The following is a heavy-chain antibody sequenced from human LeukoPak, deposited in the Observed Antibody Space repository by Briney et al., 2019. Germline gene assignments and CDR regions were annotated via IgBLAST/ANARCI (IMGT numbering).Heavy chain of an antibody. CDR3: AREGSSSDYYYYGMDV. Sequence: ASVKVSCKASGYTFTSYDINWVRQATGQGLEWMGWMNPNSGNTGYAQKFQGRVTMTRNTSIGTAYMELSSLRSEDTAVYYCAREGSSSDYYYYGMDVWGQGTTVTVSS. CDR1: GYTFTSYD. J-gene: IGHJ6*02. CDR2: MNPNSGNT. D-gene: IGHD6-6*01. V-gene: IGHV1-8*01.